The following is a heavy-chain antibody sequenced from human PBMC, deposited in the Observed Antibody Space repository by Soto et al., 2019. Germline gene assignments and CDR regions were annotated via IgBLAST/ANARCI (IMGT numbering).Heavy chain of an antibody. CDR3: ARGDGDNYDGHGYLARH. D-gene: IGHD3-22*01. V-gene: IGHV3-74*01. CDR2: INIDGIT. CDR1: GFTFSSYW. Sequence: EVQLVESGGGLVQPGGSLRLSCAASGFTFSSYWMHWVRQAPGKGLVWVSRINIDGITSYADSVKGRFTISRDNAKNTLYQQMNTLGAGDTAVYYCARGDGDNYDGHGYLARHWGQGTLVTVSS. J-gene: IGHJ4*02.